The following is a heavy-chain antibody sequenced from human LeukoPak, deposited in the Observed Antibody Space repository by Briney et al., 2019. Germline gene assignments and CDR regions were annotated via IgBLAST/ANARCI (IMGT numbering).Heavy chain of an antibody. CDR1: GFTFSSYA. J-gene: IGHJ4*02. V-gene: IGHV3-23*01. D-gene: IGHD6-19*01. CDR2: FSGTSST. CDR3: AKLKQWQPQRYFFEY. Sequence: GGSLRLSCAASGFTFSSYAMSWVRQAPGKGLEWVSTFSGTSSTSYADAVKGRVTISRDNSKNTLYLQMNSLRAEDTAVYYCAKLKQWQPQRYFFEYWGQGALVTVAS.